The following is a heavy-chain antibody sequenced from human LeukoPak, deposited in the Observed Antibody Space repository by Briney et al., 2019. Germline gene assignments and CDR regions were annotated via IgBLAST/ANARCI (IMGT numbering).Heavy chain of an antibody. J-gene: IGHJ5*02. Sequence: PSETLSLTWTVSGGSISSYYWSWIRQPPGEGLEWIGYIYYSGSTNYNPSLKSRVTISVDTSKNQFSLKLTSVTAADTALYYCARSQFSGNWFDPWGQGTLVTVSS. CDR1: GGSISSYY. CDR2: IYYSGST. CDR3: ARSQFSGNWFDP. V-gene: IGHV4-59*01.